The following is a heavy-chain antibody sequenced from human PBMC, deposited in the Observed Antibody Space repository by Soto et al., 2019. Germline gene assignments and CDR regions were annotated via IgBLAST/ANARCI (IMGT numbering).Heavy chain of an antibody. CDR2: ISAYNGNT. CDR3: ARVKYTIFGVVIMLAGGMDV. Sequence: ASVKVSCKASGYTFTSYGISWVRQAPGQGLEWMGWISAYNGNTNYAQKLQGRVTMTTDTSTSTAYMELRSLRSDDTAVYYCARVKYTIFGVVIMLAGGMDVWGQGTTVTGSS. D-gene: IGHD3-3*01. CDR1: GYTFTSYG. J-gene: IGHJ6*02. V-gene: IGHV1-18*01.